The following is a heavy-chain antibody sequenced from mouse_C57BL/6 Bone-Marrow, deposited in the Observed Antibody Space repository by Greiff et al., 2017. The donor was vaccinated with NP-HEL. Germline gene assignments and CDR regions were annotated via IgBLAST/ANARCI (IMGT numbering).Heavy chain of an antibody. V-gene: IGHV5-2*01. CDR2: INSDGGST. J-gene: IGHJ3*01. CDR1: EYEFPSHD. D-gene: IGHD3-1*01. Sequence: EVKLVESGGGLVQPGESLKLSCESNEYEFPSHDMPWVRKTPEKRLELVAAINSDGGSTYYPDTMERRFIISRDNTKKTLYLQMSSLRSEDAALYYCPRHEGLVWFAYWGQGNLVTVSA. CDR3: PRHEGLVWFAY.